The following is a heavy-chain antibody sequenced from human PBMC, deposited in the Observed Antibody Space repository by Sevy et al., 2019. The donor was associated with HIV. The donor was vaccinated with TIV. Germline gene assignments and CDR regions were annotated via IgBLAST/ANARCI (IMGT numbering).Heavy chain of an antibody. CDR2: INPDGSEK. CDR3: AKTYGGGSFDY. D-gene: IGHD1-26*01. CDR1: GFTFINYA. V-gene: IGHV3-7*01. Sequence: GGSLRLSCAASGFTFINYAMSWVRQAPGKGLEWVANINPDGSEKYHVESVKGRFTISRDNAKNSLYLQMHSLRVEDTAVYYCAKTYGGGSFDYWGQGTLVTVSS. J-gene: IGHJ4*02.